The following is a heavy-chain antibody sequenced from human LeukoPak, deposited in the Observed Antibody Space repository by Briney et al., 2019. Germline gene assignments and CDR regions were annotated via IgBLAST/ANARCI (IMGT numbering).Heavy chain of an antibody. Sequence: ASVKVSCKASGYTFTGYYMHWVRQAPGQGLEWMGWINPNSGGTNYAQKFQGWVTMTRDTSISTAYMELSRLRSDDTAVYYCAREAAILTGYIDYWGQGTLVTVSS. D-gene: IGHD3-9*01. CDR3: AREAAILTGYIDY. V-gene: IGHV1-2*04. CDR1: GYTFTGYY. CDR2: INPNSGGT. J-gene: IGHJ4*02.